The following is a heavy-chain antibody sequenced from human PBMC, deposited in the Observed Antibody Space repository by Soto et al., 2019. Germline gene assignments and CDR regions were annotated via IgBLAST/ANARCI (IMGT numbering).Heavy chain of an antibody. CDR1: GFTFSSYA. D-gene: IGHD6-13*01. CDR3: AKLPQQLVNLAQFDY. CDR2: ISGSGGST. J-gene: IGHJ4*02. Sequence: GGSLRLSCAASGFTFSSYAMSWVRQAPGKGLEWVSAISGSGGSTYYADSVKGRFTISRDNSKNTLYLQMNSLRAEDTAVYYCAKLPQQLVNLAQFDYWGQGTLVTVSS. V-gene: IGHV3-23*01.